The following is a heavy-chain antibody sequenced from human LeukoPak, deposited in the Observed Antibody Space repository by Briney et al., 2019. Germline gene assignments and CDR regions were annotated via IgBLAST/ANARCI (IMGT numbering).Heavy chain of an antibody. J-gene: IGHJ5*02. CDR1: GGSISSYY. D-gene: IGHD1-14*01. CDR3: ARGRRNRWFDP. Sequence: SETLSLTCTVSGGSISSYYWSWIRQPPGKGLEWIGYIYYSGSTNYNPSLKSRVTISVDTSKNQFSLKLSSVTAADTAVYYCARGRRNRWFDPWGQGTLVTVSS. V-gene: IGHV4-59*01. CDR2: IYYSGST.